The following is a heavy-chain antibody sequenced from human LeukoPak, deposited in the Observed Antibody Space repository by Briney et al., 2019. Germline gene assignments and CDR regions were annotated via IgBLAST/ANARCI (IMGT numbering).Heavy chain of an antibody. V-gene: IGHV1-18*01. Sequence: RASVKVSCKASGYTFTSRGISWVRQAPGQGLEWMGWINGDSGNTNYAQKFQGRVTMTRDTSTNTAYMELRSLRSDDTAVYYCARDTGVAAAGRLDYWGQGTLVTVSS. CDR2: INGDSGNT. CDR3: ARDTGVAAAGRLDY. J-gene: IGHJ4*02. CDR1: GYTFTSRG. D-gene: IGHD6-13*01.